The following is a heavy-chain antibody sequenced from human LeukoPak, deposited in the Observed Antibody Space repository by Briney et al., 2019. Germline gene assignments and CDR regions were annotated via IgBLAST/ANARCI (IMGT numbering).Heavy chain of an antibody. CDR3: ARDQSSWFDP. J-gene: IGHJ5*02. CDR1: GGSISSGSYY. Sequence: SETLSLTCTVSGGSISSGSYYWSWIRQPAGKGLEWIGRIYTSGSTYYSPSLKSRVTISVDTSKNQFPLKLSSVTAADTAVYYCARDQSSWFDPWGQGTLVTVSS. D-gene: IGHD1-26*01. V-gene: IGHV4-61*02. CDR2: IYTSGST.